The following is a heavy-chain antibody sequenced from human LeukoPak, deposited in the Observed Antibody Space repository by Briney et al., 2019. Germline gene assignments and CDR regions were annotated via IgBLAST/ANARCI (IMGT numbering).Heavy chain of an antibody. V-gene: IGHV4-30-2*01. CDR2: IYHSGST. J-gene: IGHJ3*02. Sequence: PSQTLSLTCAVSGGSISSGGYSWSWIRQPPGKGLEWIGYIYHSGSTYYNPSLKSRVTISVDRSKNHFSLKLSSVTAADTAVYYCARHEPVQLEPYDGFDIWGQGTMVTVSS. D-gene: IGHD1-1*01. CDR1: GGSISSGGYS. CDR3: ARHEPVQLEPYDGFDI.